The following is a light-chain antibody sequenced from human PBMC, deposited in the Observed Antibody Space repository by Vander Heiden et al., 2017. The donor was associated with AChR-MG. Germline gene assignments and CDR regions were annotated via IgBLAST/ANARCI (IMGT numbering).Light chain of an antibody. CDR1: ALSNQY. Sequence: SYELTQPPSLSVSPGQTARITCSADALSNQYAYWYQQKSGQAPMLVIYQDTERPPGIPERFSGSSSGTRATLTISGVQAEDEADYYCQLADISATRLLFGGGTKLTVL. CDR3: QLADISATRLL. CDR2: QDT. V-gene: IGLV3-25*03. J-gene: IGLJ3*02.